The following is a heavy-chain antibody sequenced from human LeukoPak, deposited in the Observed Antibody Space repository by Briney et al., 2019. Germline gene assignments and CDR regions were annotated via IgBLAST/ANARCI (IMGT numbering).Heavy chain of an antibody. CDR3: TTFLVVVIGAFDI. CDR2: IQSKTDCGTT. D-gene: IGHD3-22*01. Sequence: GGSLRLSCAASGFTFSNAWMSWVRQAPGKGLEWVGRIQSKTDCGTTDYAAPVKGRFTISRDDSKNTLYLQMNSLKTEDTAVYYCTTFLVVVIGAFDIWGQGTMVTVSS. V-gene: IGHV3-15*01. J-gene: IGHJ3*02. CDR1: GFTFSNAW.